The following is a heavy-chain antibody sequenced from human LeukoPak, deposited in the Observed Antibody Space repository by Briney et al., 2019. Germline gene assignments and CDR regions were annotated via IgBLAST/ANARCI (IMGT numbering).Heavy chain of an antibody. CDR2: ISSGSSYM. J-gene: IGHJ4*02. CDR3: ARGNDYGDY. Sequence: GGSLRLSCAASGFTFNTYSMNWVRLAPGKGLEWVSSISSGSSYMYYADSLKGRFTISRDSAKNSLYLQMNSLRAEDTAVYYCARGNDYGDYWGQGTLVTVSS. CDR1: GFTFNTYS. V-gene: IGHV3-21*01.